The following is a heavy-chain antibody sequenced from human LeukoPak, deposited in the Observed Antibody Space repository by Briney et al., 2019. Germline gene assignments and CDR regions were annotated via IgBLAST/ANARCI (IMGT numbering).Heavy chain of an antibody. CDR3: AKDLWFGELRGTYDY. Sequence: GGSLRLSCAASGFTFSSYSMNWVRQAPGKGLEWVSSISSSSSYIYYADSVKGRFTISRDNAKNSLYLQMNSLRAEDTAVYYCAKDLWFGELRGTYDYWGQGTLVTVSS. J-gene: IGHJ4*02. CDR2: ISSSSSYI. V-gene: IGHV3-21*04. CDR1: GFTFSSYS. D-gene: IGHD3-10*01.